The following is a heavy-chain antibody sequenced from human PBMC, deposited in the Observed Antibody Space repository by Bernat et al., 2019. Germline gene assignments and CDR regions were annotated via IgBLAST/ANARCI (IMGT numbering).Heavy chain of an antibody. V-gene: IGHV5-10-1*03. J-gene: IGHJ6*03. CDR1: GYSFTSYW. D-gene: IGHD3-3*01. CDR3: ARTDYDFWSDYPYYHYMDV. Sequence: EVQLVQSGAEVKKHGESLRISCKGSGYSFTSYWISWVRQMPGKGLEWMGRIDPSDVYTHFSPSFQGHVNISADTSISTAYLQTSSQTASDTAMYYCARTDYDFWSDYPYYHYMDVWGKGTTVTVSS. CDR2: IDPSDVYT.